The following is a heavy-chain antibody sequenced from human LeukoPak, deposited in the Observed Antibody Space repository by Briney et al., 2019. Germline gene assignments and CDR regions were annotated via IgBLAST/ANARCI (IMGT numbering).Heavy chain of an antibody. CDR3: ARVGSSSSLREFDY. Sequence: GGSLRLSCAASGFTFSSYWMHWVRQAPGKGLVWVSRINSDGSSTSYADSVKGRFTIFRDNAKNTLYLQMNSLRAEDTAVYYCARVGSSSSLREFDYWGQGTLVTVSS. V-gene: IGHV3-74*01. CDR2: INSDGSST. J-gene: IGHJ4*02. CDR1: GFTFSSYW. D-gene: IGHD6-6*01.